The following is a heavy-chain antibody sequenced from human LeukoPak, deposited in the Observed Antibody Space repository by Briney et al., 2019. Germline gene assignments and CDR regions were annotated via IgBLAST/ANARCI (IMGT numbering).Heavy chain of an antibody. V-gene: IGHV1-69*05. D-gene: IGHD4-17*01. CDR2: IIPIFGTA. CDR3: ARAKYYGDYGFDY. CDR1: GGTFSSYA. Sequence: SVKVSCKASGGTFSSYAISWVRQAPGQGLEWMGGIIPIFGTANYAQKFQGRITITTDESTSTAYMELSSLRSEDTAVYYCARAKYYGDYGFDYWGQGTLVTVSS. J-gene: IGHJ4*02.